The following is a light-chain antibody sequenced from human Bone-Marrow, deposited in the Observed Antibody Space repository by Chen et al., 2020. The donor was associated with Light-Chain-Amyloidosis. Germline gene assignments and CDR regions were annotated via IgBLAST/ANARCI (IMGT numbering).Light chain of an antibody. Sequence: QSALTQPPSASGSPGQSVTISCTGTSSDVGTYNYVSWYQQTPGKAPKLMIYEVSKRPSGGPDRFSGSRPGNPASLTVSGLQAEDEADYYCTSHAGSNNVLFGGGTKLTVL. CDR2: EVS. CDR3: TSHAGSNNVL. J-gene: IGLJ2*01. CDR1: SSDVGTYNY. V-gene: IGLV2-8*01.